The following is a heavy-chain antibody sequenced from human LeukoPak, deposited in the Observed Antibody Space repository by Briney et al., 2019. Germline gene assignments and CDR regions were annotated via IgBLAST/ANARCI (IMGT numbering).Heavy chain of an antibody. CDR1: GFTFSSYA. V-gene: IGHV3-30-3*01. CDR3: AKGLGLSVAGTDWFDP. D-gene: IGHD6-19*01. J-gene: IGHJ5*02. Sequence: GGSLRLSCAASGFTFSSYAMHWVRQAPGKGLEWVAVISYDGSNKYYADSVKGRFTISRDNSKNTLYPQMNSLRAEDTAVYYCAKGLGLSVAGTDWFDPWGQGTLVTVSS. CDR2: ISYDGSNK.